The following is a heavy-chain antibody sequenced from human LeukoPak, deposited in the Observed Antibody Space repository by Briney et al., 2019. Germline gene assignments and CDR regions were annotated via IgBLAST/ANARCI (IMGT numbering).Heavy chain of an antibody. Sequence: GGSLRLSCTASGFTFGDYGMTWVRQAPGKGLEWVSFIRRKAYGGTTEDAASVKGRFTISRDDSKSIAYLQMNSLKTEDTAVYYCSRVRYYDVLTGRYYFDYWGQGTLVTVSS. J-gene: IGHJ4*02. V-gene: IGHV3-49*04. CDR1: GFTFGDYG. CDR3: SRVRYYDVLTGRYYFDY. CDR2: IRRKAYGGTT. D-gene: IGHD3-9*01.